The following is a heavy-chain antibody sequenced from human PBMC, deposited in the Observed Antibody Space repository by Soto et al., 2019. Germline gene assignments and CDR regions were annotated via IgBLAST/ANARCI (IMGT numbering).Heavy chain of an antibody. D-gene: IGHD1-26*01. CDR1: GFTFSSYA. CDR3: AKSGSYYFDY. CDR2: ISRSGGST. J-gene: IGHJ4*02. V-gene: IGHV3-23*01. Sequence: EVQLLESGGGLVQPGGSLRLSCAASGFTFSSYAMSWVRQAPGKGLEWVSAISRSGGSTYYADSVKGRFTISRDNSKNSLYLQMNSLRDEDTAVYYCAKSGSYYFDYWGQGTLVTVSS.